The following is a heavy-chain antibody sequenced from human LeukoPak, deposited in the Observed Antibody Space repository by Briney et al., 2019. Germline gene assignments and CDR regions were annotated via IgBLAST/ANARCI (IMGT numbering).Heavy chain of an antibody. V-gene: IGHV4-38-2*01. Sequence: PSETLSLTCAVSGYSISSGYYWGWIRQPPRKGLEWIGSIYQSGSTYYNPSLKSRVTISVDTSKNQFSLKLSSVTAADTAVYYCARRRGMGYCSSTSCYNNWFDPWGQGTLVTVSS. D-gene: IGHD2-2*02. CDR1: GYSISSGYY. CDR3: ARRRGMGYCSSTSCYNNWFDP. CDR2: IYQSGST. J-gene: IGHJ5*02.